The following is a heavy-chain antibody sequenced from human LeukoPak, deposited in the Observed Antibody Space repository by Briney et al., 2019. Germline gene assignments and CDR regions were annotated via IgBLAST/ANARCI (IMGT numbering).Heavy chain of an antibody. Sequence: SETLSLTCAGYGGSFSGYYWGWIRQPPGKGLEWIGSIYYSGSTYYNPSLNSRVTISVDTSKNQFSLKLSSVTAADTAVYYCARLRYGGNSRTFDFWGQGTLVTVSS. J-gene: IGHJ4*02. CDR2: IYYSGST. CDR3: ARLRYGGNSRTFDF. D-gene: IGHD4-23*01. V-gene: IGHV4-39*01. CDR1: GGSFSGYY.